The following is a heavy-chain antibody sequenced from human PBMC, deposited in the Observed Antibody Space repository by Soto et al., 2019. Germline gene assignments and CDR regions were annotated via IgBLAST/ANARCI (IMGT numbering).Heavy chain of an antibody. CDR3: ARDGQSLAPYALDV. Sequence: QVQVVESGGGVVQPGRSLRLSCTASGFTFRSHAMHWVRQAPGKGLEWVAQIWYDGSNKYYADSVKGRFTISRDNSKNKLYVQVDSLRVEDTAVYYCARDGQSLAPYALDVGGQGTSVTVS. CDR1: GFTFRSHA. V-gene: IGHV3-33*01. CDR2: IWYDGSNK. J-gene: IGHJ6*02. D-gene: IGHD6-19*01.